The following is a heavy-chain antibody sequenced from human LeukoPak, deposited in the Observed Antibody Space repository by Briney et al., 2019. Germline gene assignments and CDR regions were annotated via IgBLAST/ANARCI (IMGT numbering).Heavy chain of an antibody. Sequence: SDTLSLTCTVSVRSISSHYWRWIRQPPGKGLEGIGYIYYSGSTNYNTSLKSPVTMSVDTSKNQFSLNLSSVTAADTAVYYCARDRRYYDTSGSPLGWFDPWGQGTLVTVSS. D-gene: IGHD3-22*01. CDR2: IYYSGST. J-gene: IGHJ5*02. V-gene: IGHV4-59*11. CDR3: ARDRRYYDTSGSPLGWFDP. CDR1: VRSISSHY.